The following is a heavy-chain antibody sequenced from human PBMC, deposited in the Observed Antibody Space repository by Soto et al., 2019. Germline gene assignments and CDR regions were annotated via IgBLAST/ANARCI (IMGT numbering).Heavy chain of an antibody. D-gene: IGHD1-1*01. CDR3: ATANWSHHYFDP. J-gene: IGHJ5*02. CDR2: INHSGSP. Sequence: TLSLTCAVYGGSFSGYYWSWLRQPPGKGLEWIGEINHSGSPNYNPSLKSRVTISVDTSKNQFSLKMTSVTAADTAVYYCATANWSHHYFDPWGQGTLVTVSS. V-gene: IGHV4-34*01. CDR1: GGSFSGYY.